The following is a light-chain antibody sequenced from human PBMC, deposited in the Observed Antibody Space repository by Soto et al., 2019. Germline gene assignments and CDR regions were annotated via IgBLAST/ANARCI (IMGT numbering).Light chain of an antibody. Sequence: DIQMTQSPSSLSASVGDRVTITCRASQDIRSDLGWYQQKPGRAPKRLMFAASKLQSGVPSRFSGRGSGTEFTLTISSLQPEDFATYYCLQHNSYPRAFGKGTKVEVK. V-gene: IGKV1-17*01. J-gene: IGKJ1*01. CDR3: LQHNSYPRA. CDR1: QDIRSD. CDR2: AAS.